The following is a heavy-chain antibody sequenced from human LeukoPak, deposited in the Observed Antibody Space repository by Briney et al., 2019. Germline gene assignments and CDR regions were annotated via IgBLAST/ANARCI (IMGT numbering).Heavy chain of an antibody. CDR2: IYPGDSDT. Sequence: GESLQISCKGSGYSFTSYWIGWVRQMPGKGLEWMGIIYPGDSDTRYSPSFQGQVTISADKSISTAYLQWSSLKASDTAMYYCARGYYDILTGYRYYFDYWGQGTLVTVSS. J-gene: IGHJ4*02. V-gene: IGHV5-51*01. CDR1: GYSFTSYW. CDR3: ARGYYDILTGYRYYFDY. D-gene: IGHD3-9*01.